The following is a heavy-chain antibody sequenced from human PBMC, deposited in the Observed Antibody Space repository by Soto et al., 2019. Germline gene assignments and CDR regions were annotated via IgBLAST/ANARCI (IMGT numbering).Heavy chain of an antibody. CDR3: ARRPLVRGIIPYYFDS. J-gene: IGHJ4*02. V-gene: IGHV4-39*01. CDR2: IHYSGSA. D-gene: IGHD3-10*01. Sequence: QLQLQESGPGLVKPSETLSLTCTVSGGSINNSSFYWGWVRQPPGKRLEWIGSIHYSGSAYYNPSLKSRLTISVDTSKNQFSLNLSSVTAADTAVYFCARRPLVRGIIPYYFDSWGQGTLVTVSS. CDR1: GGSINNSSFY.